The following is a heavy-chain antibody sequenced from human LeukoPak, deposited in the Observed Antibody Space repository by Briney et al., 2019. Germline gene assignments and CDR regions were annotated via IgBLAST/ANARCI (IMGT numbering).Heavy chain of an antibody. Sequence: PGGSLRLSCAASGFIFSSYNMNWVRQAPGKGLEWVSCISSSSSYMYYADSVRGRFTISRDNAKRSLYLQMNSLRAEDTAVYYCARAAGGVSGYDLYYFDYWGQGALVTVSS. J-gene: IGHJ4*02. CDR1: GFIFSSYN. V-gene: IGHV3-21*01. CDR3: ARAAGGVSGYDLYYFDY. D-gene: IGHD5-12*01. CDR2: ISSSSSYM.